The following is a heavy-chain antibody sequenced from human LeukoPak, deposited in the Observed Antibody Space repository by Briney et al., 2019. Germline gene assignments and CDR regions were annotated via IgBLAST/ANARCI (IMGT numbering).Heavy chain of an antibody. D-gene: IGHD2-21*02. J-gene: IGHJ4*02. CDR2: ISGSGGST. CDR1: GFTFSSYA. CDR3: AKDRAGVVVTAAYWN. V-gene: IGHV3-23*01. Sequence: GGSLRLSCAASGFTFSSYAMSWVRQAPGKGLEWVSAISGSGGSTYYADSVKGRFTISRDNSKNTLYLQMNSLRAEDTAVYYCAKDRAGVVVTAAYWNWGQGTLVTVSS.